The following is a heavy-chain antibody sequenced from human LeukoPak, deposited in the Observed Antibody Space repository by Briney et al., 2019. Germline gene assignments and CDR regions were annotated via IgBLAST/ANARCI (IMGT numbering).Heavy chain of an antibody. D-gene: IGHD6-13*01. Sequence: SETLSLTCAVYGGSFSGYYGSWIRQPPGKGLEWIGEINHSGSTNYNPSLKSRVTISVDTSKNQFSLKLSSVTAADTAVYYCARGRAAAGYYWGQGTLVTVSS. CDR3: ARGRAAAGYY. V-gene: IGHV4-34*01. CDR1: GGSFSGYY. CDR2: INHSGST. J-gene: IGHJ4*02.